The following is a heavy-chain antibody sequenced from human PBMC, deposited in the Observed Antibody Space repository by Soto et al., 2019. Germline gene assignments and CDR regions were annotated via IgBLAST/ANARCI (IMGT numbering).Heavy chain of an antibody. CDR3: ARDRYSYYDFWSGSLPYYYFGMDV. Sequence: GGSLRLSCSASGFTFSSYSMNWVRQAPGKGLEWVSSISSNTGYIYYADSVKGRFNISRDNAKNSLYLQMNSLRAEDTAVYYCARDRYSYYDFWSGSLPYYYFGMDVWGQGTTVTVSS. J-gene: IGHJ6*02. CDR1: GFTFSSYS. D-gene: IGHD3-3*01. V-gene: IGHV3-21*01. CDR2: ISSNTGYI.